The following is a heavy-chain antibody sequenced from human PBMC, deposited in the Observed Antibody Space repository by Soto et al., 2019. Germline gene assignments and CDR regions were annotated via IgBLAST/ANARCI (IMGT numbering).Heavy chain of an antibody. V-gene: IGHV6-1*01. D-gene: IGHD5-12*01. J-gene: IGHJ6*02. CDR2: TYYRSKWYN. CDR1: GDSVSSNSAA. Sequence: SQTLSLTCAISGDSVSSNSAAWNWIRQSPSRGLEWLGRTYYRSKWYNDYAVSVKSRITINPYTSKNQFSLQLNSVTPEDTAVYYCAREGGLRLVYYYYGMDVWGQGTTVTVSS. CDR3: AREGGLRLVYYYYGMDV.